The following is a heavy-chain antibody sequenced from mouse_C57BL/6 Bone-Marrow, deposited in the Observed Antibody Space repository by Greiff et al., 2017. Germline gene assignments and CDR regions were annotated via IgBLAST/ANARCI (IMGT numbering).Heavy chain of an antibody. V-gene: IGHV1-53*01. CDR1: GYTFTSYW. J-gene: IGHJ4*01. D-gene: IGHD1-1*01. Sequence: VQLQQPGTELVKPGASGYTFTSYWMHWVKQRPGQGLEWIGNINPSNGGTNYNEKFKSKATLTVDKSSSTAYMQLSSLTSEDSAVYYCARSYYYGSSPYAMDYWGQGTSVTVSS. CDR2: INPSNGGT. CDR3: ARSYYYGSSPYAMDY.